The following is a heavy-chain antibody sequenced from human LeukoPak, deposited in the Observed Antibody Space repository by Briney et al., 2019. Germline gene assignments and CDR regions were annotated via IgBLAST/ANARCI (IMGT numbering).Heavy chain of an antibody. D-gene: IGHD4-11*01. J-gene: IGHJ6*03. V-gene: IGHV4-59*01. CDR3: ARGYSNQYYYYYYMDV. CDR1: GGSFSGYY. Sequence: PSETLSLTCAVYGGSFSGYYWSWIRQPPGKGLEWIGYIYYSGSTNYNPSLKSRVTISVDTSKNQFSLKLSSVTAADTAVYYCARGYSNQYYYYYYMDVWGKGTTVTVSS. CDR2: IYYSGST.